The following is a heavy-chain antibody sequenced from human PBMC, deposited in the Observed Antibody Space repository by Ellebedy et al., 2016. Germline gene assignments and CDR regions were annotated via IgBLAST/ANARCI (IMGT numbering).Heavy chain of an antibody. J-gene: IGHJ5*02. CDR1: GFTFSDYY. CDR3: ARDGWWYYDSSGPLDP. Sequence: GESLKISCAASGFTFSDYYMSWIRQAPGKGLEWVSYISSSGSTIYYADSVKGRFTISRDNAKNSLYLQMNSLRAEDTAVYYCARDGWWYYDSSGPLDPWGQGTLVTVSS. CDR2: ISSSGSTI. D-gene: IGHD3-22*01. V-gene: IGHV3-11*01.